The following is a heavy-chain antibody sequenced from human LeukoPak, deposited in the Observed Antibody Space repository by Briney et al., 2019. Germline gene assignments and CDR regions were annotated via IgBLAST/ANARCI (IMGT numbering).Heavy chain of an antibody. D-gene: IGHD3-10*01. CDR1: GFTFSSYS. J-gene: IGHJ5*02. CDR3: AKDTYYGSGSYYDH. Sequence: GGSLRLSCAASGFTFSSYSMNWVRQAPGKGLEWVSSISSSSSYIYYADSVKGRFTISRDNAKNTLYLQMNSLRAEDTALYYCAKDTYYGSGSYYDHWGQGTLVTVSS. V-gene: IGHV3-21*04. CDR2: ISSSSSYI.